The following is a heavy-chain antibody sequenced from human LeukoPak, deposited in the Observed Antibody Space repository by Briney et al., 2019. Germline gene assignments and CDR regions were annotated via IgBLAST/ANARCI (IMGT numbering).Heavy chain of an antibody. CDR2: ISTSSNYI. V-gene: IGHV3-21*01. CDR3: ARDVGASAPDAFDI. D-gene: IGHD1-26*01. CDR1: GFTFSTYN. Sequence: GGSLRLSCTASGFTFSTYNMNWVRQAPGKGLEWVSSISTSSNYIYYADSVKGRFTISRDNAKNSLYLQMNSLRVEDTDVYYCARDVGASAPDAFDIWGQGTMVAVSS. J-gene: IGHJ3*02.